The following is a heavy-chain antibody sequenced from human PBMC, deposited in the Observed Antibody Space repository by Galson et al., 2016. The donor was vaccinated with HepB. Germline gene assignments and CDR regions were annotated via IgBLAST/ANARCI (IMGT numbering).Heavy chain of an antibody. CDR2: TYYRSKRYN. CDR1: GDSVSSNNAA. CDR3: ARAWGRGRYYYSSGNLNLVGGLDV. J-gene: IGHJ6*02. Sequence: CAISGDSVSSNNAAWNWIRQSPSRGLEWLGRTYYRSKRYNDYAVSVKSRITVNPDTSKNQFSLHLNSVTPEDTAVYYCARAWGRGRYYYSSGNLNLVGGLDVWGQGTMVTVSS. V-gene: IGHV6-1*01. D-gene: IGHD3-10*01.